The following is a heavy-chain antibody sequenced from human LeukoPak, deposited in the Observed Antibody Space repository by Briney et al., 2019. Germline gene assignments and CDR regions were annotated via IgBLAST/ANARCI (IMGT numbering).Heavy chain of an antibody. CDR2: IRSKANSYAT. D-gene: IGHD4-11*01. V-gene: IGHV3-73*01. CDR3: TRHAVTTVRYYYYYYMDV. Sequence: PGGSLRLSCAASGFTFSGSAMHWVRQASGQGLEWVGRIRSKANSYATAYAASVKGRFTISRDDSKNTAYLQMNSLKTEDTAVYYCTRHAVTTVRYYYYYYMDVWGKGTTVTVSS. CDR1: GFTFSGSA. J-gene: IGHJ6*03.